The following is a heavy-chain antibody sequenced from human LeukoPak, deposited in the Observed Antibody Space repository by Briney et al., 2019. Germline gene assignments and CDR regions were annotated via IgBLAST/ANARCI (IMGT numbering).Heavy chain of an antibody. CDR1: GGSISSGDYY. V-gene: IGHV4-61*08. J-gene: IGHJ6*03. D-gene: IGHD3-9*01. Sequence: SETLSLTCTVSGGSISSGDYYWSWIRQPPGKGLEWIGYIYYSGSTNYNPSLKSRVAISVDTSKNQFSLKLSSVTAADTAVYYCARDLVDYYYMDVWGKGTTVTVSS. CDR2: IYYSGST. CDR3: ARDLVDYYYMDV.